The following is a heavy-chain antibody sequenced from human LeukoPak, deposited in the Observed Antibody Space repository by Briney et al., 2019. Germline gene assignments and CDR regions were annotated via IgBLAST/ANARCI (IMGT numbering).Heavy chain of an antibody. D-gene: IGHD6-19*01. CDR2: INQDGREK. V-gene: IGHV3-7*04. CDR3: TRGSGWYPDY. Sequence: PSETLSLTCAVYGGSFSGYYWSWVRQVPGKGLEWVANINQDGREKNYVDSVKGRFTIFRDNAKNSLYLQMNSLRVEDTAVFYCTRGSGWYPDYWGQGTLVTVSS. J-gene: IGHJ4*02. CDR1: GGSFSGYY.